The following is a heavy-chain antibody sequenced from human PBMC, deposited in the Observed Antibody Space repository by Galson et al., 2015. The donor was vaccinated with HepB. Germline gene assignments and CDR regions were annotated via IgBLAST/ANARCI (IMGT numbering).Heavy chain of an antibody. D-gene: IGHD2-8*02. CDR2: IRRTGSPT. CDR3: ARDLPGGPFQCAFDI. V-gene: IGHV3-48*02. J-gene: IGHJ3*02. CDR1: GFRFSDYS. Sequence: SLRLSCAASGFRFSDYSMNWVRQTPGKGLEWISYIRRTGSPTHYADSVRGRFAISRDNAKNSLYLQMDSLRDEDTAVYYCARDLPGGPFQCAFDIWGPGTLV.